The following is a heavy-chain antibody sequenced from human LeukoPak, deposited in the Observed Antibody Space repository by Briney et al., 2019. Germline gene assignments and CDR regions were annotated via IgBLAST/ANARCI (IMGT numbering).Heavy chain of an antibody. CDR1: GYTFTSYG. Sequence: ASVKVSCKASGYTFTSYGISWVRQAPGQGLEWMGWISAYNGNTNYAQKLQGRVTMTTDTSTSTAYMELRSLRSDDTAVYYCARAVRYYDSSGYFYYWGQGTLVTVSS. J-gene: IGHJ4*02. CDR3: ARAVRYYDSSGYFYY. CDR2: ISAYNGNT. D-gene: IGHD3-22*01. V-gene: IGHV1-18*01.